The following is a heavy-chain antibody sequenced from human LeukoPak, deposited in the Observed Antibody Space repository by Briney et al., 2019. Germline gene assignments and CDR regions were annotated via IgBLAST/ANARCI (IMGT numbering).Heavy chain of an antibody. V-gene: IGHV1-58*01. D-gene: IGHD3-22*01. Sequence: SVTVSCKASGFTFTSSAVQWVRQARGQRLEWIGWIVVGSGNTNYAQKFQERVTITRDMSTSTAYMELSSLRSEDTAVYYCAAAWMYDSSGYYFYWGQGTLVTVSS. CDR2: IVVGSGNT. CDR1: GFTFTSSA. CDR3: AAAWMYDSSGYYFY. J-gene: IGHJ4*02.